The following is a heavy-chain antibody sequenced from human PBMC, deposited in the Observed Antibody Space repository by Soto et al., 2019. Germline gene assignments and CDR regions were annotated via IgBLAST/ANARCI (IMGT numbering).Heavy chain of an antibody. V-gene: IGHV3-74*01. CDR1: GFTFSSYW. J-gene: IGHJ6*03. CDR3: ARGAEGTQLMVYAITRSSGSYYYYYYMDV. D-gene: IGHD2-8*01. CDR2: INSDGSST. Sequence: GGSLRLSCAASGFTFSSYWMHWVRQAPGKGLVWVSRINSDGSSTSYADSVKGRFTISRDNAKNTLNLQMNSLRAEDTAVYYCARGAEGTQLMVYAITRSSGSYYYYYYMDVWGKGTTVTVSS.